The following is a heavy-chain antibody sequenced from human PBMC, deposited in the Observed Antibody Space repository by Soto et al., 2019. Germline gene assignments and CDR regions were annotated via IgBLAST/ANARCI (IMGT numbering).Heavy chain of an antibody. D-gene: IGHD3-16*01. J-gene: IGHJ4*02. V-gene: IGHV1-69*13. CDR1: GGTFSSYA. Sequence: ASVKVSCKASGGTFSSYAISWVLQAPGQGLEWMGGIIPIFGTANYAQKFQGRVTITADESTSTAYMELSSLRSEDTAVYYCAGDSWGATTSYWGQGTLVTVSS. CDR3: AGDSWGATTSY. CDR2: IIPIFGTA.